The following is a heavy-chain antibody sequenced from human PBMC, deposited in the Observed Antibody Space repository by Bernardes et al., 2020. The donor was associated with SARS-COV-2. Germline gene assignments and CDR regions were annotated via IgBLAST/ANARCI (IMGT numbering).Heavy chain of an antibody. CDR1: GGSFSGYY. Sequence: SETLSLTCAVYGGSFSGYYWSWIRQPPGKGLEWIGEINHSGSTNYNPSLKSRVTISVDTSKNQFSLKLSSVTAADTAVYYCARVGQRRNNQANYYYYYGMDVWGQGTTVTVSS. J-gene: IGHJ6*02. CDR3: ARVGQRRNNQANYYYYYGMDV. D-gene: IGHD1-1*01. V-gene: IGHV4-34*01. CDR2: INHSGST.